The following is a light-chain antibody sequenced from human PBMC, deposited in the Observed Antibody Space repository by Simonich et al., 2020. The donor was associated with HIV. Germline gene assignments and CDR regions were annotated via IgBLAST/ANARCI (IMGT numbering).Light chain of an antibody. CDR3: QQYYSTPWT. V-gene: IGKV4-1*01. J-gene: IGKJ1*01. CDR2: WAA. CDR1: QSVLYSSNNKNY. Sequence: DIVMTQSPDSLAVSLGERATINCKSSQSVLYSSNNKNYLAWYQQKPGKPPKLLIYWAATREAGVPDRFSGSGSGTEFTLTISSLQAEDVAVYYCQQYYSTPWTFGQGTKVEIK.